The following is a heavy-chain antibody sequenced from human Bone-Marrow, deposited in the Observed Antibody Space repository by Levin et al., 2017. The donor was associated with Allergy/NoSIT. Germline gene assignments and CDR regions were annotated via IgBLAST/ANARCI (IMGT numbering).Heavy chain of an antibody. V-gene: IGHV3-11*05. J-gene: IGHJ5*02. D-gene: IGHD6-13*01. CDR3: ARVFEQQLVPGWFDP. CDR1: GFTFSDYY. CDR2: ISSSSSYT. Sequence: GGSLRLSCAASGFTFSDYYMSWIRQAPGKGLEWVSYISSSSSYTNYADSVKGRFTISRDNAKNSLYLQMNSLRAEDTAVYYCARVFEQQLVPGWFDPWGQGTLVTVSS.